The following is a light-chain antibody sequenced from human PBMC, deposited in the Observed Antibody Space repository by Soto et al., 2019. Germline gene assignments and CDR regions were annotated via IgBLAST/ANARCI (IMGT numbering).Light chain of an antibody. CDR1: QSVSYSSNNKNS. CDR3: QQYYSSPCT. Sequence: DIVMTQSPDSLAVSLGERATINCKSSQSVSYSSNNKNSLAWYQQKQGQPPKVLIYWASTRESGVPDRLSVSGSGTDFTLTISSLQAEDVAVYYCQQYYSSPCTFGQGTKVESK. J-gene: IGKJ1*01. CDR2: WAS. V-gene: IGKV4-1*01.